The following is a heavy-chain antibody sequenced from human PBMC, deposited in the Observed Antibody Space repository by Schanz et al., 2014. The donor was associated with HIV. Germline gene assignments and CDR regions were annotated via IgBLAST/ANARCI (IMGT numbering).Heavy chain of an antibody. J-gene: IGHJ4*02. V-gene: IGHV3-30*18. Sequence: QVQLVESGGGVVQPGRSLRLSCVASGFTFDNYGMNWVRQTPGKGLEWVAVISYDGRNKYLADSVKGRFTISRDNSKNTLFLQMNSLRAEDTAVYYCVKGERIGYRIEVTGPTFDYWGQGTLVTVSS. CDR3: VKGERIGYRIEVTGPTFDY. CDR1: GFTFDNYG. D-gene: IGHD3-22*01. CDR2: ISYDGRNK.